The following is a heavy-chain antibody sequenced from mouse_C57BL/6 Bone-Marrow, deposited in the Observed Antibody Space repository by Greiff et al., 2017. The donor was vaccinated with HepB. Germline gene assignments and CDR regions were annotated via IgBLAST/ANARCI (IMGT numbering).Heavy chain of an antibody. D-gene: IGHD1-1*01. V-gene: IGHV1-66*01. CDR1: GYSFTSYY. CDR2: IYPGSGNT. J-gene: IGHJ3*01. CDR3: ARGEVVPTGFAY. Sequence: QVQLQQSGPELVKPGASVKISCKASGYSFTSYYIHWVKQRPGQGLEWIGWIYPGSGNTKYNEKFKGKATLTADTSSSTAYMQLSSLTSEDSAVYCGARGEVVPTGFAYWGQGTLVAVSA.